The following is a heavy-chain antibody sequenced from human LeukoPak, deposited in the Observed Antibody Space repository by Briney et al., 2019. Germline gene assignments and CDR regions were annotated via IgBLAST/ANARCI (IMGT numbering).Heavy chain of an antibody. CDR3: ARLDAAAGRYLQFFY. J-gene: IGHJ4*02. V-gene: IGHV4-59*08. CDR2: IHDSGST. D-gene: IGHD5-24*01. CDR1: GGSISNYY. Sequence: SETLSLTCTVSGGSISNYYWGWIRQSPEKGLEWIGYIHDSGSTNYNPSLKSRVTISVDTSKNQFSLKLSSVTAADTAVYYCARLDAAAGRYLQFFYWGQGTLVTVSS.